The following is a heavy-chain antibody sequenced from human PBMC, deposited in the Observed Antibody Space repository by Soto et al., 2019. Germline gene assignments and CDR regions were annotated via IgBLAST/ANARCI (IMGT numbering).Heavy chain of an antibody. D-gene: IGHD6-13*01. CDR2: IIPILGIA. J-gene: IGHJ5*02. V-gene: IGHV1-69*08. Sequence: QVQLVQSGAEVKKPGSSVKVSCKASGGTFSSYTISWVRQAPGQGLEWMGRIIPILGIANYAQKFQGRVTITADKSTSTVYMELRSLRSEDTAVYYCARDRGYSSSWYHWFDPWGQGTLVTVSS. CDR3: ARDRGYSSSWYHWFDP. CDR1: GGTFSSYT.